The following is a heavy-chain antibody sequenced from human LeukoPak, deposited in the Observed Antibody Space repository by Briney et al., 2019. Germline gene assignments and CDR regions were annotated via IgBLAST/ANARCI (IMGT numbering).Heavy chain of an antibody. J-gene: IGHJ5*02. D-gene: IGHD3-10*01. Sequence: GGSLRLSCAASGFTFSRYAMHWVRQAPGKGLEWVAVNSHDGRNEYYGDSVEGRFTISRDNSKNTLYLQMNSLRAEDTAVYYCAKCPPLSLIRGVISSINWFDPWGQGTLVTVSS. CDR3: AKCPPLSLIRGVISSINWFDP. CDR1: GFTFSRYA. V-gene: IGHV3-30-3*02. CDR2: NSHDGRNE.